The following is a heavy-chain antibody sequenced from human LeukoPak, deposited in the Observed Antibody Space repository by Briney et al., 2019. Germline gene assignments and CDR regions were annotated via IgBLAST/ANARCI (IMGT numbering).Heavy chain of an antibody. V-gene: IGHV3-7*01. J-gene: IGHJ6*03. D-gene: IGHD6-13*01. CDR2: IKQDGSEK. CDR3: ARDERIAAAGTYYYYYYMDV. Sequence: GGSLRLSCAASGFTFSSYWMHWVRQAPGKGLEWVANIKQDGSEKYYVDSVKGRFTISRDNAKNSLYLQMNSLRAEDTAVYYCARDERIAAAGTYYYYYYMDVWGKGTTVTVSS. CDR1: GFTFSSYW.